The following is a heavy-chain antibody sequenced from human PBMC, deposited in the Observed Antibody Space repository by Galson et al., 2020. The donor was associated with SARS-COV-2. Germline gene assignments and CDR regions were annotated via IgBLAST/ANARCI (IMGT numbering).Heavy chain of an antibody. V-gene: IGHV1-3*01. J-gene: IGHJ4*02. CDR1: GYKFTNYA. Sequence: ASVKVSCKASGYKFTNYALHWVHQAPGQRLEWMAWINVINGDTKYSQKFQGRLSVTRDTSASTAYMELSSLRSEDTAVYYCARLGGSYSPTNIDYWGQGTLLTVSS. D-gene: IGHD4-4*01. CDR2: INVINGDT. CDR3: ARLGGSYSPTNIDY.